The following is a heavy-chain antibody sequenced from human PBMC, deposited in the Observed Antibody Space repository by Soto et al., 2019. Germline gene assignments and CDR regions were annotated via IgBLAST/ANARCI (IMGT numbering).Heavy chain of an antibody. J-gene: IGHJ6*02. Sequence: EVQLVESGGGLVQPGGSLRLSCAASGFTFSSYEMNWVRQAPGKGLEWVSYISSSGSTIYYADSVKGRFTNSRDNAKNSLYLQMNSLRAEETAVYYCARRGVDYSKVLRLRYFDWGGNGMDVWGQGTTVTVSS. D-gene: IGHD3-9*01. CDR1: GFTFSSYE. CDR2: ISSSGSTI. CDR3: ARRGVDYSKVLRLRYFDWGGNGMDV. V-gene: IGHV3-48*03.